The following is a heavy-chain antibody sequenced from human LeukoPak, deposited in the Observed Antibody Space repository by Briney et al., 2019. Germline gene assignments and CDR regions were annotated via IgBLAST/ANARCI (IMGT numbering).Heavy chain of an antibody. V-gene: IGHV3-74*01. CDR1: GFTSSSCW. CDR3: ATGSSTYFDY. CDR2: INSDGSST. D-gene: IGHD3/OR15-3a*01. Sequence: PGGSLRLSCAASGFTSSSCWMHWVRQVPGKGLVWVSRINSDGSSTSYADSVKGRFTISRDNAENTLYLQMNSLRVEDTAVYYCATGSSTYFDYWGQGSLVTVSS. J-gene: IGHJ4*02.